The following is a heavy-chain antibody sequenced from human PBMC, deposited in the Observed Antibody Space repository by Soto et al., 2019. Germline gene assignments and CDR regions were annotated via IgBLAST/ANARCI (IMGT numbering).Heavy chain of an antibody. V-gene: IGHV3-23*01. J-gene: IGHJ4*02. CDR3: STSCLYFFDL. CDR2: ISDSGST. D-gene: IGHD2-2*01. Sequence: EVQLLESGGALVQPGGSLRLSCAASGFTFSNHAINWVRQAPGKGLEWVSTISDSGSTYYADSVKGRFTISRDNSKNTLYLQMNTLSAEDTVVYCTSTSCLYFFDLWGQGTLVIVSS. CDR1: GFTFSNHA.